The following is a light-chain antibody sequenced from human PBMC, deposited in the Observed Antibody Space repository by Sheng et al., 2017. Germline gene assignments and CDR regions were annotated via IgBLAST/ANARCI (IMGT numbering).Light chain of an antibody. CDR3: QQYNNGPPWT. J-gene: IGKJ1*01. CDR1: QSVRSG. Sequence: EIVMTQSPVTLSVSPGESATLSCRASQSVRSGLAWYQQKPGQAPRLLIYAASTRATGVPDRISGSGSETEFTLTISSLQSEDFAVYYCQQYNNGPPWTFGQGPKVDVK. V-gene: IGKV3-15*01. CDR2: AAS.